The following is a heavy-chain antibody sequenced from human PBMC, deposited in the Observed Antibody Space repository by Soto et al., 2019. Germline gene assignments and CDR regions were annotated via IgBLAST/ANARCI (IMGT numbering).Heavy chain of an antibody. Sequence: EVKLVESGGGLVQPGGSLRLSCEASGFTFNNYWMYWVRQAPGQGLVWVSRINSDGSVSSYADSVKGRLTISRDNVKNTLYLQMNSLRVEDTAVYYCARGDCVGGSCYSLAGSFYYYMDVWGKGTTVTVFS. CDR3: ARGDCVGGSCYSLAGSFYYYMDV. D-gene: IGHD2-15*01. J-gene: IGHJ6*03. CDR1: GFTFNNYW. CDR2: INSDGSVS. V-gene: IGHV3-74*01.